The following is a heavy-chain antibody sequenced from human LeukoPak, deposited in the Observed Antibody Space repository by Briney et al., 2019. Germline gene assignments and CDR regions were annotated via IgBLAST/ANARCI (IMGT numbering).Heavy chain of an antibody. CDR3: ARRFGEMGAAFDI. CDR2: ISAYNGNT. Sequence: GSSVKVSCKASGGTFSSYAISWVRQAPGQGLEWMGWISAYNGNTNYAQKLQGRVTMTTDTSTSTAYMELRSLRSDDTAVYYCARRFGEMGAAFDIWGQETMVTVSS. J-gene: IGHJ3*02. V-gene: IGHV1-18*01. D-gene: IGHD3-10*01. CDR1: GGTFSSYA.